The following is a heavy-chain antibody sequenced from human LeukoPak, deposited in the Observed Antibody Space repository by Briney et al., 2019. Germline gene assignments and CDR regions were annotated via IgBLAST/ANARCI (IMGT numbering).Heavy chain of an antibody. CDR3: ARGRAIYYYDSSGYYH. J-gene: IGHJ5*02. CDR1: GGSFSGYY. Sequence: SETLSLTCAVYGGSFSGYYWSWIRQPPGRGLEWIGEINLSGSTNYNTSPKSRVTISVDTSKNQFSLKLSSVTAADTAVYYGARGRAIYYYDSSGYYHWGQGTLVTVSS. V-gene: IGHV4-34*01. D-gene: IGHD3-22*01. CDR2: INLSGST.